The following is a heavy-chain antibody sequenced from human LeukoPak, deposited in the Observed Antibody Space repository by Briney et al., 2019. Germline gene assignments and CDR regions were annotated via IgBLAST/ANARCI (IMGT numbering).Heavy chain of an antibody. CDR3: AKGLSATPYYYYYMDV. CDR1: GFIVSTNY. J-gene: IGHJ6*03. D-gene: IGHD2-15*01. CDR2: IYSDGST. V-gene: IGHV3-53*01. Sequence: PGGSLRLSCAASGFIVSTNYMSWVRQAPGKGLEWVSVIYSDGSTYYADSVKGRFTISRDNSKNTLYLQMNSLRAEDTAVYYCAKGLSATPYYYYYMDVWGKGTTVTVSS.